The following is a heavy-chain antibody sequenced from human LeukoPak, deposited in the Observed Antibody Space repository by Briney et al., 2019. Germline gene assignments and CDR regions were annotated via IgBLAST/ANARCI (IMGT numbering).Heavy chain of an antibody. V-gene: IGHV4-30-4*02. J-gene: IGHJ6*02. CDR1: GGSISSGDYY. CDR3: ARDSRGADFWSGYYTDYYYYGMDV. CDR2: IYSGST. Sequence: SETLSLTCTVSGGSISSGDYYWSWIRQPPGKGLEWIGYIYSGSTYYNPSLKSRVTISVDTSKNQFSLKLSSVTAADTAVYYCARDSRGADFWSGYYTDYYYYGMDVWGQGTTVTVSS. D-gene: IGHD3-3*01.